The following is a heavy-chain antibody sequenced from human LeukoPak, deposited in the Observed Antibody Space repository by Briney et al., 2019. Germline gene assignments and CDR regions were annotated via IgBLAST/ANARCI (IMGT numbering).Heavy chain of an antibody. J-gene: IGHJ6*03. CDR3: AKCGSSYYYYYMDV. Sequence: GGSLRLSCAASGFTFSSYWMSWVRQAPGKGLEWVANIKQDGSEKYYVDSVKGRFTISRDNAKNSLYLQMNSLRAEDTALYYCAKCGSSYYYYYMDVWGKGTTVTVSS. CDR1: GFTFSSYW. D-gene: IGHD1-26*01. CDR2: IKQDGSEK. V-gene: IGHV3-7*03.